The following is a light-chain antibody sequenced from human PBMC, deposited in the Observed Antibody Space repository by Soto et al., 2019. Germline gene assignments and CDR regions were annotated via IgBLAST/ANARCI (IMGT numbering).Light chain of an antibody. Sequence: QSVLIQPASVSGSPGQSITISCTGTSSDVGFYTLVSWYQHHPGKAPKLIIYEDNKRPSGVSNRFSGPKSGNTASLTISGLQAEDEANYFCSSYAGSRTLFVFAPGTKVTVL. J-gene: IGLJ1*01. CDR2: EDN. V-gene: IGLV2-23*01. CDR3: SSYAGSRTLFV. CDR1: SSDVGFYTL.